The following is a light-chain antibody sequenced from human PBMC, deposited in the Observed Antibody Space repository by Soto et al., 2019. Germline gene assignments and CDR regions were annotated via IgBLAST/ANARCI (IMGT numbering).Light chain of an antibody. J-gene: IGKJ4*01. Sequence: ESVLTQSPGTLSLSPGERATLSCRASQSVSSSYLAWYQQKPGQAPRLLIYGASTRATGIPARFSGSGSATEFTLTISSLQSEDFEVYYCQQYYAWPLTFGGGTKVDIK. CDR1: QSVSSS. CDR3: QQYYAWPLT. V-gene: IGKV3-15*01. CDR2: GAS.